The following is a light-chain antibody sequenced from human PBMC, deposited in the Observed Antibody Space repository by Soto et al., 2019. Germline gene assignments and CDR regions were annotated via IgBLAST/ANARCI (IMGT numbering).Light chain of an antibody. V-gene: IGKV3-20*01. Sequence: EIVLTQSPGTLSLSPGERATLSCRASQSVSSNFLAWYQEKLGQAPRLLIYGASKRATGIPDRFSGSGSGTDFTLTISRLEPEDFAVYFCQQYDNWPYTFGQGTKLEIK. J-gene: IGKJ2*01. CDR1: QSVSSNF. CDR3: QQYDNWPYT. CDR2: GAS.